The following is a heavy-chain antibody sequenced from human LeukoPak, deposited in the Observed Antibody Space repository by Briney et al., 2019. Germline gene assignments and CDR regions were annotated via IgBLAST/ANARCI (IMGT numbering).Heavy chain of an antibody. J-gene: IGHJ1*01. D-gene: IGHD6-13*01. V-gene: IGHV4-39*07. CDR2: IYYSGST. CDR1: GGSISSSSYY. Sequence: SETLSLTCTVSGGSISSSSYYWGWIRQPPGKGLEWIGSIYYSGSTYYNPSLKSRVTISVDTSKNQFSLKLSSVTAADTAVYYCAEYSSRTFQHWGQGTLVTVSS. CDR3: AEYSSRTFQH.